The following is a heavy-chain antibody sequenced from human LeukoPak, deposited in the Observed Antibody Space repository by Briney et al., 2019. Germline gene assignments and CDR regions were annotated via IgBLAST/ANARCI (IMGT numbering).Heavy chain of an antibody. V-gene: IGHV3-7*03. CDR3: AKATSVTTLFDY. D-gene: IGHD4-17*01. J-gene: IGHJ4*02. Sequence: PGGSLRLSCAASRFNFSNSWMSWVRQAPGKGLEWVANINLNGSEKYYVDSVKGRFTIPRDNSKNTLYLQMNSLRAEDTAVYYCAKATSVTTLFDYWGQGTLVTVSS. CDR2: INLNGSEK. CDR1: RFNFSNSW.